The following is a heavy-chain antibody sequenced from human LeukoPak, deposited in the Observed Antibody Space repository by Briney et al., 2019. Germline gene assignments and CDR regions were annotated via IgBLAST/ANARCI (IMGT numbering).Heavy chain of an antibody. Sequence: GGSLRLSCAASGFTFSSYSMSWVRQAPGKGLEWVSSISSSSSYIYYADSVKGRFTISRDNAKNSLYLQMNSLRAEDTAVYYCARGRVGATTDYWGQGTLVTVSS. D-gene: IGHD1-26*01. CDR3: ARGRVGATTDY. CDR1: GFTFSSYS. J-gene: IGHJ4*02. V-gene: IGHV3-21*01. CDR2: ISSSSSYI.